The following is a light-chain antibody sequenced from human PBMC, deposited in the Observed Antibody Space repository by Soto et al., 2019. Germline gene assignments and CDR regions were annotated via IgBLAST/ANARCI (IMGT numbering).Light chain of an antibody. CDR1: SSNIGSNY. Sequence: QSVLTQPPSASGTPGQRVTISCSGASSNIGSNYVYWYQQLPGTAPKLLIYRSDQRSSGVPDRFSAAKSGTSASLAISGLRSEDEVQYYCASWDDSLGGYVVFGGGTKLTVL. CDR2: RSD. V-gene: IGLV1-47*01. J-gene: IGLJ2*01. CDR3: ASWDDSLGGYVV.